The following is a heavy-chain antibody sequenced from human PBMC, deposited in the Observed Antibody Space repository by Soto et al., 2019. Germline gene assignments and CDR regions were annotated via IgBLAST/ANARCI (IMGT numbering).Heavy chain of an antibody. D-gene: IGHD2-15*01. CDR1: GGSISSGGYY. Sequence: QVQLQESGPGLVKPSQTLSLTCTVSGGSISSGGYYWSWIRQHPGKALEWIGYIYYSGATYYNPSLKGRVTISVDTSKNQFSLKLSSVTAADTAVYYCARGGLGYCSGGSCYSAELSRYYYGMDVWGQGTTVTVSS. CDR2: IYYSGAT. J-gene: IGHJ6*02. CDR3: ARGGLGYCSGGSCYSAELSRYYYGMDV. V-gene: IGHV4-31*03.